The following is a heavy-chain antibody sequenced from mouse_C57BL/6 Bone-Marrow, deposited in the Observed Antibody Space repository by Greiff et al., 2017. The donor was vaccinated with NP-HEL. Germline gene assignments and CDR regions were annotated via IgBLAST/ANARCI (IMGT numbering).Heavy chain of an antibody. D-gene: IGHD2-3*01. V-gene: IGHV1-5*01. J-gene: IGHJ1*03. CDR3: TRGRGYYVDWYFDV. Sequence: EVQLQQSGTVLARPGASVKMSCKTSGYTFTSYWMHWVKQRPGQGLEWIGAIYPGNSDTSYNQKFKGKAKLTAVTSASTAYMELSSLTNEDSAVYYCTRGRGYYVDWYFDVWGTGTTVTVSS. CDR2: IYPGNSDT. CDR1: GYTFTSYW.